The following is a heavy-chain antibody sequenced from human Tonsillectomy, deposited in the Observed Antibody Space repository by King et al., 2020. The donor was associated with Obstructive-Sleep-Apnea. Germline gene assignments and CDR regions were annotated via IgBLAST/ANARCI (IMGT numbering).Heavy chain of an antibody. CDR1: GGTFSNYA. V-gene: IGHV1-69*01. CDR3: ARGAAGLGMLRGLMGAFDI. CDR2: IIPISDTA. J-gene: IGHJ3*02. D-gene: IGHD7-27*01. Sequence: VQLVESGAEVKKPGSSVKVSCKASGGTFSNYAISWVRQAPGQGLEWMGGIIPISDTAIYAQDFQGTVTITADESTITAYMELSSLRFEDTAVYYCARGAAGLGMLRGLMGAFDIWGQGTMVTVSS.